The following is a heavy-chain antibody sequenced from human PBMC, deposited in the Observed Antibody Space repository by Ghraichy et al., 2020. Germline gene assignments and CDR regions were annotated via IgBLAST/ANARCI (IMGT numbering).Heavy chain of an antibody. D-gene: IGHD3-22*01. V-gene: IGHV3-23*01. J-gene: IGHJ4*02. CDR3: AKDRWPGRLESSGYYYV. Sequence: GGSLRLSCAASGFTFSSYAMSWVRQAPGKGLEWVSAITSSGDSTYYADSVKGRFTISRDNSKNTLYLQMNSLRAEDTAVYYCAKDRWPGRLESSGYYYVWGQGTLVTVSS. CDR2: ITSSGDST. CDR1: GFTFSSYA.